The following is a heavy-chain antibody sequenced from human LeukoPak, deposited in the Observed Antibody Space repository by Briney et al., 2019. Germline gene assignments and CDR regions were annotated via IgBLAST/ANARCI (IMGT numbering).Heavy chain of an antibody. CDR3: ARAMGYSKGWFDP. CDR2: IFSSGST. V-gene: IGHV4-61*02. J-gene: IGHJ5*02. CDR1: GGSISSGSYY. Sequence: SETLSLTCTVSGGSISSGSYYWSWIRQPAGRGLEWIGRIFSSGSTNYNPSLKSRVTISVDTSKNQFSLKLSSVTAADTAVYYCARAMGYSKGWFDPWGQGTLVTVSS. D-gene: IGHD4-11*01.